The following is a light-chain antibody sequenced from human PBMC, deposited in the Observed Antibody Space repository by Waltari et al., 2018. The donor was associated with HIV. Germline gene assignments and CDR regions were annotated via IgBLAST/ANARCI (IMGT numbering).Light chain of an antibody. J-gene: IGLJ2*01. CDR2: RDR. CDR3: QAWDSSTVV. CDR1: KLGDKY. Sequence: SYELTQPPSVSVSPGQTASITCSGAKLGDKYACWYQQKAGQSPVLVIYRDRKRPSGIPERFSGSNSGNTATLTISGTQAMDEADYYCQAWDSSTVVFGGGTKLTVL. V-gene: IGLV3-1*01.